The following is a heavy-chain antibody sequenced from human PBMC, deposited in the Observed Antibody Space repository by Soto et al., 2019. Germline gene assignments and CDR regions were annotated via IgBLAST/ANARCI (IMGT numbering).Heavy chain of an antibody. CDR1: GGSFSGYY. D-gene: IGHD3-9*01. Sequence: SETLSLTCAVYGGSFSGYYWSWIRQPPGKGLEWIGEINHSGSTNYNPSLKSRVTISVDTSKNQFSLKLSSVTAADTAVYYGARGPPYYDILLRRCGCYFDYWGQGTLVTVSS. J-gene: IGHJ4*02. CDR2: INHSGST. V-gene: IGHV4-34*01. CDR3: ARGPPYYDILLRRCGCYFDY.